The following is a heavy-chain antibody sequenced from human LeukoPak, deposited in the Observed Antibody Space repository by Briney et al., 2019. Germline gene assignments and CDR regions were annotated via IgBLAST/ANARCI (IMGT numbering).Heavy chain of an antibody. D-gene: IGHD6-13*01. CDR1: GGTFSSYA. J-gene: IGHJ4*02. CDR3: ARAGAGYSSSWSHFDY. V-gene: IGHV1-69*05. Sequence: ASVKVSCKASGGTFSSYAISWVRQAPGQGLEWMGGIIPIFGTANYAQKFQGRVTITTDESTSTAYMELSSLRSEDTAVYYCARAGAGYSSSWSHFDYWGQGTLVTVSS. CDR2: IIPIFGTA.